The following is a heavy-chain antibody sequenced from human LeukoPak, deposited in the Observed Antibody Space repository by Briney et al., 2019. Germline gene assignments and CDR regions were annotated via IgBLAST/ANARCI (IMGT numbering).Heavy chain of an antibody. Sequence: ASVKVSCKASGYTFTNYGIIWVRQAPGQGLEWMGWISAFNGNTNYAQSLQGRVTVTTDTSTSTAYMEVRSLRSDDTAVYYCARGQPYYYGSGSYTYYFDYWGQGTLVTVSS. D-gene: IGHD3-10*01. CDR2: ISAFNGNT. V-gene: IGHV1-18*01. CDR1: GYTFTNYG. J-gene: IGHJ4*02. CDR3: ARGQPYYYGSGSYTYYFDY.